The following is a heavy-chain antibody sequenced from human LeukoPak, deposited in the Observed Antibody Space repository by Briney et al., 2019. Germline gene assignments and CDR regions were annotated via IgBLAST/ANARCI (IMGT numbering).Heavy chain of an antibody. D-gene: IGHD3-9*01. CDR3: AGGSGYLITS. J-gene: IGHJ5*02. V-gene: IGHV3-7*01. CDR1: GFVFRSYW. CDR2: IKQDGTEK. Sequence: GGSLRLSCAGSGFVFRSYWMNWVRQAPGKGLEWLAIIKQDGTEKHYKGSVEGRFTISRDNAKNSLHLQMNSLRAEDTAVYYCAGGSGYLITSWGQGTLVTVSS.